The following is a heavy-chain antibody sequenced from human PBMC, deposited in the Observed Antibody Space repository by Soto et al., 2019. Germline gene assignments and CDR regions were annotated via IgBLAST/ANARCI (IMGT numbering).Heavy chain of an antibody. V-gene: IGHV4-30-4*08. CDR3: ARPSCALNWDVHCGMQV. D-gene: IGHD1-26*01. CDR1: GAIITSFENY. Sequence: SETLSLTCSDSGAIITSFENYWSWVRQPPGKGLEWLGYIYDSGVTSYTPALKSRVTLSLDRQNKQVSLKLRTVTAAETAGYYCARPSCALNWDVHCGMQVWGQGTSVTVSS. CDR2: IYDSGVT. J-gene: IGHJ6*02.